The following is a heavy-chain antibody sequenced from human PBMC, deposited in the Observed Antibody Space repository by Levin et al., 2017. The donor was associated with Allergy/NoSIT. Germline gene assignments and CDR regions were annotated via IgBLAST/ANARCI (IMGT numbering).Heavy chain of an antibody. CDR3: ARVNGVGATDGMDV. J-gene: IGHJ6*02. Sequence: AASVKVSCKASGYTFTGYYMHWVRQAPGQGLEWMGWINPNSGGTNYAQKFQGWVTMTRDTSISTAYMELSRLRSDDTAVYYCARVNGVGATDGMDVWGQGTTVTVSS. CDR2: INPNSGGT. V-gene: IGHV1-2*04. CDR1: GYTFTGYY. D-gene: IGHD1-26*01.